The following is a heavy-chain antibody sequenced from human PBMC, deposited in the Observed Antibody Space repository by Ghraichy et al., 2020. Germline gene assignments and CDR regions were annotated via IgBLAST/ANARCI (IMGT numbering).Heavy chain of an antibody. D-gene: IGHD2-15*01. CDR2: IYYSGST. Sequence: SETLSLTCTVSGGSISSYYWSWIRQPPGKGLEWIGYIYYSGSTNYNPSLKSRVTISVDTSKNQFSLKLSSVTAADTAVYYCARDLGYCSGGSCYNWFDPWGQGTLVTVSS. J-gene: IGHJ5*02. V-gene: IGHV4-59*01. CDR3: ARDLGYCSGGSCYNWFDP. CDR1: GGSISSYY.